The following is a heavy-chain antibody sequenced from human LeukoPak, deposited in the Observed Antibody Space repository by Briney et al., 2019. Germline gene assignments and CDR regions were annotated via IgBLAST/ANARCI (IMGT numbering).Heavy chain of an antibody. V-gene: IGHV4-34*01. D-gene: IGHD2-2*01. J-gene: IGHJ4*02. CDR1: GGSFSGYY. CDR2: INHSGST. CDR3: AREMAYCSSTSCFDFAY. Sequence: KSSETLSLTCAVYGGSFSGYYWSWIRQPPGKGLEWIGEINHSGSTNYNPSLKSRVTISVDTSKNQFSLKLSSVTAAAQAVYYCAREMAYCSSTSCFDFAYWGQGTLVTVSS.